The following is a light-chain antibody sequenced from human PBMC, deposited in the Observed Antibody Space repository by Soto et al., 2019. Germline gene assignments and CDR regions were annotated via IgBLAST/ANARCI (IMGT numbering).Light chain of an antibody. Sequence: EIVMTQSPATLSMSPGERATLSCRASQSISSNLACYQQKPGQAPRLLIYGASNRATGIPARFSGGGSETEFTLTISSLQSEDFAVYYCQQYDNWPPTYTFGQGTKLEIK. V-gene: IGKV3-15*01. CDR3: QQYDNWPPTYT. CDR2: GAS. J-gene: IGKJ2*01. CDR1: QSISSN.